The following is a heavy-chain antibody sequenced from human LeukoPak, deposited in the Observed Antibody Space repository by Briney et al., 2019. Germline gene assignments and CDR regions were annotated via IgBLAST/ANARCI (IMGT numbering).Heavy chain of an antibody. J-gene: IGHJ4*02. V-gene: IGHV3-23*01. CDR1: GFTFTNAW. Sequence: GGSLRLSCVDSGFTFTNAWMSWVRQAPGKGLEWVSAISGSGGSTYYADSVKGRFTISRDNSKNTLYLQMNSLRAEDTAVYYCAKAHDYGGNSWDYWGQGTLVTVSS. CDR3: AKAHDYGGNSWDY. CDR2: ISGSGGST. D-gene: IGHD4-23*01.